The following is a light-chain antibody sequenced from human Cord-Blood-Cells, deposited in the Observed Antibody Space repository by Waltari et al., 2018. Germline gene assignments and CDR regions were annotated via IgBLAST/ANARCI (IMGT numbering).Light chain of an antibody. CDR2: AAS. CDR3: QQSYSTPPA. V-gene: IGKV1-39*01. CDR1: QSISSY. Sequence: DIQMTQSPSSLSASVGDSVTITCRASQSISSYLNWYQQKPGKAPKLLNYAASSLQSGVPSRFSGSGSWTDFTLTISSLQPEDFATYYCQQSYSTPPAFGQGTRLEIK. J-gene: IGKJ5*01.